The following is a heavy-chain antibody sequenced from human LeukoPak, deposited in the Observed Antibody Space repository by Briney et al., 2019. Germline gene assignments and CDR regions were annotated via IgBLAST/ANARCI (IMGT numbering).Heavy chain of an antibody. CDR3: ARLEAVTTHVMDY. D-gene: IGHD4-17*01. CDR2: INPGDSDT. CDR1: GYSFTSSW. Sequence: GESLKISCQASGYSFTSSWIGWARQMPGKGLEWMAIINPGDSDTRSSPSFQGQVTISADKSISTVYLQWGSLKASDTAMYYCARLEAVTTHVMDYWGQGTLVTVSS. V-gene: IGHV5-51*01. J-gene: IGHJ4*02.